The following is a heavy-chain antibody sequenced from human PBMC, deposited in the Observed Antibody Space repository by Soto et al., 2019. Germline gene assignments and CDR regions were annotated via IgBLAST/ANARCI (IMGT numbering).Heavy chain of an antibody. CDR3: VRATYFSDSSGYNSCIDY. CDR1: GFTLDRHY. CDR2: SRDKPQGYST. J-gene: IGHJ4*01. V-gene: IGHV3-72*01. D-gene: IGHD3-22*01. Sequence: GRSLRLSCAVSGFTLDRHYIACVRQAPGKGLEWVGRSRDKPQGYSTAYAASVKGRFTTSRDESKNSAYLQMNSLKIEDTAVYYCVRATYFSDSSGYNSCIDYWGDAPPVKVS.